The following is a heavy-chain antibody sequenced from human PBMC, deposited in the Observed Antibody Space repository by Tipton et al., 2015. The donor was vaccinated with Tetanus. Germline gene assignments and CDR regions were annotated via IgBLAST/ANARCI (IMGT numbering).Heavy chain of an antibody. J-gene: IGHJ1*01. D-gene: IGHD3-3*01. Sequence: TLSLTCTVSGGSFSSSNDYWAWIRQPPGKGLEWVGSIYYGGSTYFNPSLRSRGTISIDTSRNQFSLQLSSVTAADTAVYYCARTSGYMYSDTWGQGTLVTVSS. CDR2: IYYGGST. CDR3: ARTSGYMYSDT. V-gene: IGHV4-39*01. CDR1: GGSFSSSNDY.